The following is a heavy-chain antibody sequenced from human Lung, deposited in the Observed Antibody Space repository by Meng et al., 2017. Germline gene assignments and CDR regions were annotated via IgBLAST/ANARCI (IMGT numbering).Heavy chain of an antibody. V-gene: IGHV1-69*06. Sequence: SVKVSCKASGGTFSSYAISWVRQAPGQGLEWMGGIIPIFGTANYAQKFQGRVTITADKSTSTAYMELSSLRSEDTAVYYCAREGSSHLHYYYGMDVWGQGTTVNGSS. CDR1: GGTFSSYA. D-gene: IGHD6-19*01. J-gene: IGHJ6*02. CDR2: IIPIFGTA. CDR3: AREGSSHLHYYYGMDV.